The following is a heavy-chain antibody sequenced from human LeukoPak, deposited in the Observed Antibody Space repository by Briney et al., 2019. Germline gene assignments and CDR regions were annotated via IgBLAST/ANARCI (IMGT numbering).Heavy chain of an antibody. D-gene: IGHD5-18*01. CDR2: VSSSGGST. CDR1: GFTFSGYA. CDR3: AKEGRKTGNTYGYEFDS. Sequence: GGSLRLSCAASGFTFSGYAMSWVRQAPGKGLEWVSAVSSSGGSTNYADYVKGQLTISRDNSKNTVYLHMNNLRAEDTAVYYCAKEGRKTGNTYGYEFDSWGQGTLVAVSS. V-gene: IGHV3-23*01. J-gene: IGHJ4*02.